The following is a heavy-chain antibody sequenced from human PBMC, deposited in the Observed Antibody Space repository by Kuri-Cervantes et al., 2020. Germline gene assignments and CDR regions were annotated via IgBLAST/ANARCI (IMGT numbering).Heavy chain of an antibody. D-gene: IGHD3-9*01. Sequence: GGSLRLSCAASGFTVSSNYMSWVRQAPGKGLEWVSVIYSCGSTYYADSVKGRFTISRDNAKNSLYLQMNSLRAEDTAVYYCARVADYDILTGYFGPRSFDYWGQGTLVTVSS. CDR2: IYSCGST. CDR1: GFTVSSNY. J-gene: IGHJ4*02. V-gene: IGHV3-66*03. CDR3: ARVADYDILTGYFGPRSFDY.